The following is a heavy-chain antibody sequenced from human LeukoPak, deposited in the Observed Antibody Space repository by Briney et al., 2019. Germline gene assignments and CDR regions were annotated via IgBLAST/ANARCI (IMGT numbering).Heavy chain of an antibody. CDR2: IYNSGSS. Sequence: SETLSLTCTVSGVSISSTSHAWGWSRQPPGKGLEWLGNIYNSGSSNYSPSLRSRVSISVNTSKNQFSLRLRSVTAADTAVYYCGRDTHLESWGQGILVTVFS. V-gene: IGHV4-39*01. J-gene: IGHJ4*02. CDR3: GRDTHLES. CDR1: GVSISSTSHA.